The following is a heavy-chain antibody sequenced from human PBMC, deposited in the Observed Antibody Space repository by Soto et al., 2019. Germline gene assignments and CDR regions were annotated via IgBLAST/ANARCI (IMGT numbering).Heavy chain of an antibody. CDR2: IYPGDSDT. Sequence: PGESLKISCKGSGYTFTSYWIGWVRQMPGKGLEWMGIIYPGDSDTRYSPSFQGQVTISADKSISTAYLQWSSLKASDTAIYYCARPLGLRLGELSSEPNWFDPWGQGT. D-gene: IGHD3-16*02. CDR1: GYTFTSYW. CDR3: ARPLGLRLGELSSEPNWFDP. V-gene: IGHV5-51*01. J-gene: IGHJ5*02.